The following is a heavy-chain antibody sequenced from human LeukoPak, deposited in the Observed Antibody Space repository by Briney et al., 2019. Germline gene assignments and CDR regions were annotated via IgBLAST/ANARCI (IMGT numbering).Heavy chain of an antibody. V-gene: IGHV3-48*02. J-gene: IGHJ6*02. CDR2: ISGSGSSI. Sequence: GGSLRLSCAASGFTLSSYSMNWVRQAPGKGLEWVSYISGSGSSIYYADSVKGRFTISRDNAQNSVYLQMNSLRDEDTAVYYCARVSWMDVWGQGTTVTVSS. CDR1: GFTLSSYS. CDR3: ARVSWMDV.